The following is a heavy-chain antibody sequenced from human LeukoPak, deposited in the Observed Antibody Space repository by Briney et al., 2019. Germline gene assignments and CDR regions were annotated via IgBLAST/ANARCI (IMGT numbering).Heavy chain of an antibody. CDR2: ISGSGGST. CDR3: AKGDFYDSSGYPYCDY. Sequence: GGSLRLSCAASGFTFSSYAMSWVRQAPGKGLEWVSAISGSGGSTYYADSVKGRFTISRDNSKNTLYLQMNSLRAEDTAVYYCAKGDFYDSSGYPYCDYWGQGTLVSVSS. CDR1: GFTFSSYA. J-gene: IGHJ4*02. V-gene: IGHV3-23*01. D-gene: IGHD3-22*01.